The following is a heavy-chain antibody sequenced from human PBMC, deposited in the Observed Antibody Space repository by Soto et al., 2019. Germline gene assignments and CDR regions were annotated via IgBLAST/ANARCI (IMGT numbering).Heavy chain of an antibody. V-gene: IGHV1-46*01. Sequence: ASMKVSCKASGYTFTSYYMHWVREAPGQRLEWIGIINPSGGSTSYAQKLQGRVTMTRDTSTSTVYMELSSLRSEDTAVYYCARDLSLLWFGQTDDYYYYGMDVWGQGTTVTVSS. CDR3: ARDLSLLWFGQTDDYYYYGMDV. CDR1: GYTFTSYY. CDR2: INPSGGST. D-gene: IGHD3-10*01. J-gene: IGHJ6*02.